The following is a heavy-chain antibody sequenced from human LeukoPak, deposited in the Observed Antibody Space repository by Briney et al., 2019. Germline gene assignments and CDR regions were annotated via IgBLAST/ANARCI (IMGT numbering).Heavy chain of an antibody. CDR1: GYSFTSYW. V-gene: IGHV5-51*01. J-gene: IGHJ6*03. D-gene: IGHD1-26*01. CDR3: ARIGWEPTPYYYYMDV. CDR2: IYPGDSDT. Sequence: GESLKISCKGSGYSFTSYWIGWVRQMPGKGLEWMGIIYPGDSDTRYSPSFQGQVTISADKSISTAYLQWSSLKASDTAMYYCARIGWEPTPYYYYMDVWGKGTTVTVSS.